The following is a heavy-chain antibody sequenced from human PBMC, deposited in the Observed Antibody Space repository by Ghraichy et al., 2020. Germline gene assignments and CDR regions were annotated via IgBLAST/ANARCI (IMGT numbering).Heavy chain of an antibody. CDR3: AKSLVDP. CDR1: GFTFSSYA. J-gene: IGHJ5*02. CDR2: ISGSGVGT. Sequence: LSLTCAASGFTFSSYAMCWVRQAPGKGLEWVSAISGSGVGTYYADSVKGRFTISRDNSKNTLFLQMNSLRAEDTAVYYCAKSLVDPWGQGTLVTVSS. V-gene: IGHV3-23*01.